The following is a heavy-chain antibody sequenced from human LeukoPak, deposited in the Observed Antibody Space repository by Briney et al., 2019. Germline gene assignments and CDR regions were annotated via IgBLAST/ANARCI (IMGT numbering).Heavy chain of an antibody. CDR1: GYTFTGYY. CDR2: INPSSGGT. J-gene: IGHJ6*02. Sequence: GASVKVSCKASGYTFTGYYMHWVRQAPGQGLEWMGWINPSSGGTNYAQKFQGRVTMTRDTSISTAYMELSRLRSDDTAVYYCARTLRGYSYGFEVGYYYYGMDVWGQGTTVTVSS. CDR3: ARTLRGYSYGFEVGYYYYGMDV. V-gene: IGHV1-2*02. D-gene: IGHD5-18*01.